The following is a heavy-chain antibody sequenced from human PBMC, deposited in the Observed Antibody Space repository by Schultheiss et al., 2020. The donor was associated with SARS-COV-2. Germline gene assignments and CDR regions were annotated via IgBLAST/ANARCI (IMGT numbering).Heavy chain of an antibody. CDR1: GGSISSYY. V-gene: IGHV4-39*07. Sequence: SETLSLTCTVSGGSISSYYWSWIRQPPGKGLEWIGSIYYSGSTYYNPSLKSRVTMSVDTSKNQFSLKLSSVTAADTAVYYCARDPGGLLDYWGQGTLVTVSS. J-gene: IGHJ4*02. CDR2: IYYSGST. D-gene: IGHD3-10*01. CDR3: ARDPGGLLDY.